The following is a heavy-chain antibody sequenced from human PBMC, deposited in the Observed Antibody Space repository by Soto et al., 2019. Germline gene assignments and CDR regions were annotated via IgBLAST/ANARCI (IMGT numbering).Heavy chain of an antibody. CDR1: GGSVSNSNYY. D-gene: IGHD2-8*01. Sequence: SETLSLTCTVSGGSVSNSNYYWGWIRQSPGKGLEWIGSVYYRGRSYSKSSVKSRVTISVDTSKNQFSLNLNSVTASNTAVYFCVSQRTSVLTQAYFDYWGPGALVTVSS. CDR3: VSQRTSVLTQAYFDY. CDR2: VYYRGRS. J-gene: IGHJ4*02. V-gene: IGHV4-39*01.